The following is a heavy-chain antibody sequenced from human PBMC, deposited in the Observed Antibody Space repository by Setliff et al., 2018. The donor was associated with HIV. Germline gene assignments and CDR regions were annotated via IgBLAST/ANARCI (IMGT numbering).Heavy chain of an antibody. V-gene: IGHV1-69*10. CDR3: ARFGVGLGSFDY. CDR1: GGTFSSYA. J-gene: IGHJ4*02. CDR2: IIPILGIA. Sequence: GASVKVSCKASGGTFSSYAISWVRQAPGQGLEWMGGIIPILGIANYAQKFQGRVTITTDESTSTAYMELSSLRSEDTAVYYCARFGVGLGSFDYWGQGTLVTVSS. D-gene: IGHD1-26*01.